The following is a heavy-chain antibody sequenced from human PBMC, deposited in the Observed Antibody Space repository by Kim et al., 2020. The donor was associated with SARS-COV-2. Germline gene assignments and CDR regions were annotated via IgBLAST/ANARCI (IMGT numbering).Heavy chain of an antibody. V-gene: IGHV4-4*07. J-gene: IGHJ4*02. Sequence: SETLSLTCTVSGDSLSSDYWSWNRQPAGKGLEWIGRIYTIGRTNYNPSLQSRVTMSVDMSKNQFSLKLSSVTAADTAVYYCASALGHWGQGTLVTVSS. CDR3: ASALGH. D-gene: IGHD3-16*02. CDR2: IYTIGRT. CDR1: GDSLSSDY.